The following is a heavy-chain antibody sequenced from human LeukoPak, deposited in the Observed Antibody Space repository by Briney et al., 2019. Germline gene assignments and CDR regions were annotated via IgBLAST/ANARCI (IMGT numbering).Heavy chain of an antibody. CDR2: VYHSGSI. J-gene: IGHJ4*02. CDR1: GGSISSYS. D-gene: IGHD5-12*01. V-gene: IGHV4-59*12. CDR3: VSSYGGYVLVY. Sequence: SETLSFTCTVSGGSISSYSWNWIRQSPGKGLEWIGRVYHSGSINYKPSLKSRVTISVDTSKNQFSLNLSSVTAADPAVYYCVSSYGGYVLVYWGQGTLVIVSS.